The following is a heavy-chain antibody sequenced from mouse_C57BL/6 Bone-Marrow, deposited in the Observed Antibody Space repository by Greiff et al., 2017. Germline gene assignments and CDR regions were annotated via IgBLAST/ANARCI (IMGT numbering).Heavy chain of an antibody. D-gene: IGHD1-1*01. CDR3: ARGITTVGDY. CDR2: INDGGSYT. CDR1: GFTFSSYA. V-gene: IGHV5-4*03. Sequence: EVKLMESGGGLVKPGGSLKLSCAASGFTFSSYAMSWVRQTPEKWLEWVATINDGGSYTYYQDNVKGRFTISRDNAKNNLYLQMSHLKSEDTAMYYCARGITTVGDYWGQGTSVTVSS. J-gene: IGHJ4*01.